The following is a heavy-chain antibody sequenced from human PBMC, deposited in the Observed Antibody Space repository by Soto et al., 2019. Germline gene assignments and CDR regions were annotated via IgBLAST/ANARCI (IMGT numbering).Heavy chain of an antibody. J-gene: IGHJ4*02. Sequence: EVQLLESGGGLVQPGGSLRLSCAASGFTFSSYAMGWVRQAPGKGLEWVSSISGSGDTTHHADSVKGRFAISRDNAKNMLYLQMRSPRAEDTAVYYCTKDFWGYCSNGVCRDFWGQGTLVTVSS. CDR3: TKDFWGYCSNGVCRDF. V-gene: IGHV3-23*01. CDR2: ISGSGDTT. CDR1: GFTFSSYA. D-gene: IGHD2-8*01.